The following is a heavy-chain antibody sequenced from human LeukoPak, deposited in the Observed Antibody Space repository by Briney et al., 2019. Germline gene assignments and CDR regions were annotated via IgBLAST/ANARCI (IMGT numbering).Heavy chain of an antibody. CDR1: GFTVSDNY. CDR3: ARNENSGWGYFDY. Sequence: GGSLRLSCAASGFTVSDNYMTWVRQAPGKGLEWVSSIYSAGATHYAESVKGRFTISRDNSKNTLYLQMNSLRAEDMAVYYCARNENSGWGYFDYWGQGTLVTVSS. D-gene: IGHD5-12*01. V-gene: IGHV3-53*01. CDR2: IYSAGAT. J-gene: IGHJ4*02.